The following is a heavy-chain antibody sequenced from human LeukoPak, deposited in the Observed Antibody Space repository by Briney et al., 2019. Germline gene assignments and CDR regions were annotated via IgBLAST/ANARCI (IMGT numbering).Heavy chain of an antibody. CDR3: ARELVATVVTPDAFDI. J-gene: IGHJ3*02. V-gene: IGHV4-59*01. Sequence: PSETLSLTCTVSGGSISSYYLSWIRQPPGKGLEWIGYIYYSGSTNYNPSLKSRVTISVDTSKNQFSLKLSSVTAADTAVYYCARELVATVVTPDAFDIWGQGTMVTVSS. D-gene: IGHD4-23*01. CDR1: GGSISSYY. CDR2: IYYSGST.